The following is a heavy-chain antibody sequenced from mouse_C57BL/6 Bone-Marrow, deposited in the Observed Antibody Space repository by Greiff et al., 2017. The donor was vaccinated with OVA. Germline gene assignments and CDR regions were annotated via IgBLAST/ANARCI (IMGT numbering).Heavy chain of an antibody. CDR1: GFTFSSYG. Sequence: EVKLQESGGDLVKPGGSLKLSCAASGFTFSSYGMSWVRQTPDKRLEWVATISSGGSYTYYPDSVKGRFTISSDNAKNTLYLQKSSLKSEDTAMDYCTRNMGGNYVLFAYWGQGTLVTVSA. J-gene: IGHJ3*01. CDR3: TRNMGGNYVLFAY. CDR2: ISSGGSYT. D-gene: IGHD2-1*01. V-gene: IGHV5-6*01.